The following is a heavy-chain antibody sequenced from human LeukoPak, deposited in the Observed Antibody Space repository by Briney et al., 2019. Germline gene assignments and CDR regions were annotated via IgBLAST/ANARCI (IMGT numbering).Heavy chain of an antibody. CDR2: IKQDGSEK. J-gene: IGHJ4*02. V-gene: IGHV3-7*01. CDR1: GFTFSSYW. CDR3: ARLRVTKEVPIDY. D-gene: IGHD4-11*01. Sequence: GGSLRLSCEASGFTFSSYWMSWVRQALGKGLEWVANIKQDGSEKYYVDSVKGRVTISSENAKNSLYLQMNSLRAEDTAVYYCARLRVTKEVPIDYWGQGTLVTVSS.